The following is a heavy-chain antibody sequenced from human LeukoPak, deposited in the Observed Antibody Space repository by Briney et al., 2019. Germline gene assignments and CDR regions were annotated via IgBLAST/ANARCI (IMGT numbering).Heavy chain of an antibody. D-gene: IGHD6-19*01. CDR2: IYYSGST. V-gene: IGHV4-59*01. Sequence: SETLSLTCTVSGGSISSYYWNWVRQPPGKGLEWIGYIYYSGSTNYNPSLKSRVTISVDTSKNQFSLKLSAVTAADTAVYYCSRGRWSSGWFDYWGQGTLVTVSS. CDR3: SRGRWSSGWFDY. J-gene: IGHJ4*02. CDR1: GGSISSYY.